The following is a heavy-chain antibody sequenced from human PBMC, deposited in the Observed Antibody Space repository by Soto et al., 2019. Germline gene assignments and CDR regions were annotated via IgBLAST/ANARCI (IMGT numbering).Heavy chain of an antibody. V-gene: IGHV1-18*01. J-gene: IGHJ3*02. CDR3: ARDPSTVCGYDITEGAFDI. CDR1: GYTFTSYG. CDR2: ISAYNGNT. Sequence: QVQLVQSGAEVKKPGASVKVSCKASGYTFTSYGISWVRQAPGQGLEWMGWISAYNGNTNYAQKLQGRVTMTTDTXXRXAXKELRSLRSDDTAVDYCARDPSTVCGYDITEGAFDIWGQGTMVTVSS. D-gene: IGHD3-9*01.